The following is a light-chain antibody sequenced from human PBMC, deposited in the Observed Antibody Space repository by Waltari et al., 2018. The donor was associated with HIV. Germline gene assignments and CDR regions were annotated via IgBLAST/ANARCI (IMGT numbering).Light chain of an antibody. V-gene: IGKV4-1*01. Sequence: DIVMTQSPDSLTVSLGARTTVNCRSSRSVLSTSDSKNYLAGYQKKPGQPPKLLLSWVSTRESGVPDRFIGSGSGTDFTLTISSLQAEDVAVYYCQQYYSAPLNFGGGTKVEIK. CDR3: QQYYSAPLN. CDR1: RSVLSTSDSKNY. J-gene: IGKJ4*01. CDR2: WVS.